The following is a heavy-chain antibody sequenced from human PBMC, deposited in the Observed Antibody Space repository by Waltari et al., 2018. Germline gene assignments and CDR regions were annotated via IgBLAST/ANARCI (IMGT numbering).Heavy chain of an antibody. J-gene: IGHJ3*02. D-gene: IGHD3-16*01. CDR2: ISSSSKYI. CDR1: GFPFRSYN. V-gene: IGHV3-21*01. CDR3: ARGGWASNTFDI. Sequence: EVQLVESGGGLVKPGGSLRLSCSASGFPFRSYNMNWVRQAPGKGLEWVSFISSSSKYIFDADSVKGRFTISRDNAKNSLWLQMNSLRVEDTAVYYCARGGWASNTFDIWGQGTMVTVSS.